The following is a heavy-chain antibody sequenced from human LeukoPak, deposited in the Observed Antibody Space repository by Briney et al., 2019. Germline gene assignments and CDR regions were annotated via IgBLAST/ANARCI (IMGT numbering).Heavy chain of an antibody. Sequence: PGGSLRLSSVASGFTFSSSTMNWVRQAPGKGLEWVSSISSSSSYIYYADSVKGRFTISRDNAKNSLYLQMNSLRAEDTAVYYCARDNYYYDSSGYYHFDYWGQGTLVTVSS. J-gene: IGHJ4*02. CDR2: ISSSSSYI. CDR1: GFTFSSST. V-gene: IGHV3-21*01. D-gene: IGHD3-22*01. CDR3: ARDNYYYDSSGYYHFDY.